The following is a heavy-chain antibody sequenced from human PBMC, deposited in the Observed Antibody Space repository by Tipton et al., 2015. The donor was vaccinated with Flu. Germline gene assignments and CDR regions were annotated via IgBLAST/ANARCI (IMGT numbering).Heavy chain of an antibody. CDR3: AKDQYVGATTDGFFDY. CDR1: GFTFSSYA. J-gene: IGHJ4*02. CDR2: ISGSGGST. Sequence: SLRLSCAASGFTFSSYAMSWVRQAPGKGLEWVSAISGSGGSTYYADSVKGRFTISRDNSKNTLYLQMNSLRAEDTAVYYCAKDQYVGATTDGFFDYWGQGTLVTVSS. D-gene: IGHD1-26*01. V-gene: IGHV3-23*01.